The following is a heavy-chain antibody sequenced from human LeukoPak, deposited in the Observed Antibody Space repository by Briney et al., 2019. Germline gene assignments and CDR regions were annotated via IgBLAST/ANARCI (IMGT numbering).Heavy chain of an antibody. V-gene: IGHV4-39*01. J-gene: IGHJ4*02. D-gene: IGHD6-13*01. CDR2: VQYSGST. CDR1: GDSISSGDYY. Sequence: SETLSLTCTVSGDSISSGDYYWAWIRQPPGQGLEWIGNVQYSGSTYYNPSLKSRVTISLDTSKNQFSLRLSSVTAADTSMYYCTRRRGGTSSRDYWGQGTLVTVSS. CDR3: TRRRGGTSSRDY.